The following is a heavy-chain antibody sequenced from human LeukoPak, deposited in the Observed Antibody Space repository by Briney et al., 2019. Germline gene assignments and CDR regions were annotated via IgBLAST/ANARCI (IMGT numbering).Heavy chain of an antibody. J-gene: IGHJ4*02. D-gene: IGHD7-27*01. V-gene: IGHV1-69*04. Sequence: GASVKVSCKASGGTFSSYAISWVRQAPGQGLEWMGRIIPILGIANYAQKFQGRVTITADKSTSTAYMELSSLRSEDTAVYYCARITGGGTMTFDYWGQGTLVTVSS. CDR2: IIPILGIA. CDR3: ARITGGGTMTFDY. CDR1: GGTFSSYA.